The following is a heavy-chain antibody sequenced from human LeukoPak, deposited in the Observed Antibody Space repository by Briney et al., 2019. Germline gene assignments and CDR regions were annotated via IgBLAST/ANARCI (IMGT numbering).Heavy chain of an antibody. J-gene: IGHJ6*03. CDR2: IRYDGSNK. V-gene: IGHV3-30*02. Sequence: GGSLRLSCAASGFTFSSYGMHWVRQAPGKGLEWVAFIRYDGSNKYYADSVKGRFTISRDNSKNTLYLQMNSLRAEDTAVYYCAKDGVGEDPQFSYYMDVWGKGTTVTISS. CDR3: AKDGVGEDPQFSYYMDV. CDR1: GFTFSSYG. D-gene: IGHD3-10*01.